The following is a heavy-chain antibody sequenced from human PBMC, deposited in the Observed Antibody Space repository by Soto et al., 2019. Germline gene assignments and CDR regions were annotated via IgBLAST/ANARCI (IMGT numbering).Heavy chain of an antibody. CDR1: GGSISGYY. CDR2: IFHTGRT. D-gene: IGHD2-2*01. Sequence: SETLSLTCTVSGGSISGYYWSWIRQIPGKGLEWIGYIFHTGRTNYNPSLKSRVSFSVDTSKNQFSLKLSSVTAADTAVYYCARYSCTSGTCYYFDYWGQGTLVTVSS. J-gene: IGHJ4*02. CDR3: ARYSCTSGTCYYFDY. V-gene: IGHV4-59*01.